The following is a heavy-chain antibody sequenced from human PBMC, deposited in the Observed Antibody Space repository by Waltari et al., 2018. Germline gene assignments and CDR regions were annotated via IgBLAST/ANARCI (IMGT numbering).Heavy chain of an antibody. Sequence: EVQLLESGGGLVQPGGSLRLSCAASGFTFSSYAMSWVRQAPGKGLEWVSAISGSGGSTYYADSVKGQFTISRDNSKNTLYLQMNSLRAEDTAVYYCAKTNDYIFPPYYGMDVWGQGTTVTVSS. D-gene: IGHD4-4*01. CDR3: AKTNDYIFPPYYGMDV. CDR2: ISGSGGST. J-gene: IGHJ6*02. V-gene: IGHV3-23*01. CDR1: GFTFSSYA.